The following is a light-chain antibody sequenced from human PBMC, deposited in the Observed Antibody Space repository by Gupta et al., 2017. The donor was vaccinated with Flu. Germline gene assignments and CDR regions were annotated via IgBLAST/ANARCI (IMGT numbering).Light chain of an antibody. CDR3: QQADSTPST. CDR1: QRISSY. CDR2: AAS. V-gene: IGKV1-39*01. J-gene: IGKJ5*01. Sequence: DTHMCHSPSPLSASVGDRVTITCRASQRISSYLNWYQQKPGKAPKLLIYAASSLQSGVPSRFSGSGSGTDFTLTISSLQPEDFATYYCQQADSTPSTFGQGTQVEIK.